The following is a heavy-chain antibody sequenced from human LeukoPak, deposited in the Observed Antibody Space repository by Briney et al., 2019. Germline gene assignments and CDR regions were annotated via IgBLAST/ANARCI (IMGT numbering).Heavy chain of an antibody. J-gene: IGHJ5*02. CDR2: ISSSSSYI. V-gene: IGHV3-21*01. Sequence: PGGSLRLSCAASGFTFSSCSMNWVRQAPGKGLEWVSSISSSSSYIYYADSVKGRFTISRDNAKNSLYLQMNSLRAEDTAVYYCARGNTGWKFDPWGQGTLVTVSS. CDR1: GFTFSSCS. D-gene: IGHD1-1*01. CDR3: ARGNTGWKFDP.